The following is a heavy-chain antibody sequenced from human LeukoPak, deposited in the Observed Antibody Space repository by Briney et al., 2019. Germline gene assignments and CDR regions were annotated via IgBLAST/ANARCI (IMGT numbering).Heavy chain of an antibody. CDR3: ARDRHSTSWLVEY. J-gene: IGHJ4*02. V-gene: IGHV3-23*01. CDR2: ISGRGGST. Sequence: GGSLRLSCAASGFTFSSYAMTWVRQAPGKGLEWVSLISGRGGSTYYADSVKGRFTISRDNSKNTLYLQMNSLRVEDTAVYYCARDRHSTSWLVEYWGQGTLVTVSS. D-gene: IGHD6-13*01. CDR1: GFTFSSYA.